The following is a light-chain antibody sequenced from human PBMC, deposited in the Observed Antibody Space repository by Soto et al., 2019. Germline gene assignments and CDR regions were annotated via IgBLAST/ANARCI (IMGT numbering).Light chain of an antibody. CDR2: SDN. J-gene: IGLJ2*01. Sequence: QTVLTQPPSVSGTPGQRVTISCSGSSSNIGNNFVYWYQHLPGAAPTLVVYSDNHRPSGVPVRFSGSKSGTSASLTISGLRSEDEATYYCCSYAGSSTLVFGGGTKLTVL. CDR1: SSNIGNNF. CDR3: CSYAGSSTLV. V-gene: IGLV1-47*01.